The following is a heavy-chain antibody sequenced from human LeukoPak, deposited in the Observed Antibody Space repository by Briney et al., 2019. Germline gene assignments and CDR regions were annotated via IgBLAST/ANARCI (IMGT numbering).Heavy chain of an antibody. CDR3: ASGGD. J-gene: IGHJ4*02. CDR1: GGSFRTYY. D-gene: IGHD3-16*01. V-gene: IGHV4-34*01. CDR2: INHSGST. Sequence: PSDTLSLTCAVYGGSFRTYYWSWIRRPPGKGLEWLGEINHSGSTNYNPSLKSRLTISVHTSKNQFSLKLSSVTAAETAVYYCASGGDWGQGTLVTVSS.